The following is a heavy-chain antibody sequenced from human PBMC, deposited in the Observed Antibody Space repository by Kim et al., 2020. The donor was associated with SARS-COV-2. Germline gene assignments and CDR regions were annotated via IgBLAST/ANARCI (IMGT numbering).Heavy chain of an antibody. CDR2: ISASGGYT. CDR1: GFTFDNYA. CDR3: AKVSVAGGYYYYGMDV. V-gene: IGHV3-23*01. Sequence: GRSLRLSCAASGFTFDNYAMSWVRQAPGKGLEWVSTISASGGYTYYTDSVKGRFSISRDNSKNTLYLQMNSLRAEDTAGYYCAKVSVAGGYYYYGMDVWG. J-gene: IGHJ6*01. D-gene: IGHD6-19*01.